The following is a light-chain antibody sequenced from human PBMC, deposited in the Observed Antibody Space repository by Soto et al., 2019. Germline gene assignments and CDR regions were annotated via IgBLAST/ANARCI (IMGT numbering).Light chain of an antibody. CDR3: QQCYSNPLT. Sequence: DIQMTQSPSTLSVSLGDRVTITCRAGQNVDSGLFWYQQKPGKAPKLLIYAASSLQSGVPSRFAGSGSGTHFTLTISTLQPEDVGTYYCQQCYSNPLTFGEGTKVDIK. V-gene: IGKV1-39*01. CDR2: AAS. CDR1: QNVDSG. J-gene: IGKJ4*02.